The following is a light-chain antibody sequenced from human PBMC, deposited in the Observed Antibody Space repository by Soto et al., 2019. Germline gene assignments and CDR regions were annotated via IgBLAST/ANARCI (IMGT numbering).Light chain of an antibody. CDR2: SND. J-gene: IGLJ1*01. Sequence: QSVLTQPPSASGTPGQRVTVSCSGSSSNIASNTVNWYQQLPGTAPKLLIYSNDQRPSGVPDRFSASKSGTSASLAISGLQSEHEADYYCASWDHSLNGHVFGTGTKVTVL. CDR1: SSNIASNT. V-gene: IGLV1-44*01. CDR3: ASWDHSLNGHV.